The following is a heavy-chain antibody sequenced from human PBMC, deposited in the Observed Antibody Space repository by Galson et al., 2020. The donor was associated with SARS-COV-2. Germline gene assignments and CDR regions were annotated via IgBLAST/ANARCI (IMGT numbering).Heavy chain of an antibody. J-gene: IGHJ4*02. CDR3: ARDSLVMVITHFDY. CDR1: GFTFSSYS. D-gene: IGHD3-22*01. V-gene: IGHV3-21*01. CDR2: ISSSSSYI. Sequence: TGGSLRLSCAASGFTFSSYSMNWVRQAPGKGLEWVSSISSSSSYIYYADSVKGRFTISRDNAKNSLYLQVNSLRAEDTAVYYCARDSLVMVITHFDYWGQGTLVTVSS.